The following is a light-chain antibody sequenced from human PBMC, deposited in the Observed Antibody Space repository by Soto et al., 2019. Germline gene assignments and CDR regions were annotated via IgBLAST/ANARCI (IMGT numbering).Light chain of an antibody. J-gene: IGKJ3*01. Sequence: DIQMTQSPSSLSASVGDRVTITCQASHDITSYLNWYQHKPGKAPQLLIYDASILEAGVPSRFSGSASGTDFTFTISRLQPEDVATYYCQKCDYLPIFGPGTTVDLK. CDR1: HDITSY. CDR3: QKCDYLPI. V-gene: IGKV1-33*01. CDR2: DAS.